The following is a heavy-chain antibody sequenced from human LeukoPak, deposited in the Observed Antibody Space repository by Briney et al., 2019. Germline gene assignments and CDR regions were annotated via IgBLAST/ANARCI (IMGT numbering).Heavy chain of an antibody. D-gene: IGHD1-14*01. J-gene: IGHJ4*02. CDR3: VRETQSGITDFDY. Sequence: PGGSLRLSCAASGFTFSRHWMTWVRRAPGKGLEWVANIKEDGSEQYYPESGKGRFTISRDNANNILYLQLNSVRAEDTAVYYCVRETQSGITDFDYWGQGNPVTVSS. CDR1: GFTFSRHW. CDR2: IKEDGSEQ. V-gene: IGHV3-7*01.